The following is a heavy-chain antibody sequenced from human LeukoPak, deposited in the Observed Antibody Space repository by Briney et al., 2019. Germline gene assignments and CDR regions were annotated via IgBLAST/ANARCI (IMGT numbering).Heavy chain of an antibody. J-gene: IGHJ4*02. Sequence: GGSLRLSCAAPGFTLSSYAMSWVRQAPGKGLEWVSSISSSSSYIYYADSVKGRFTISRDNAKNSLYLQMNSLRAEDTAVYYCARDSYYGSGSYYHFDYWGQGTLVTVSS. CDR1: GFTLSSYA. CDR2: ISSSSSYI. CDR3: ARDSYYGSGSYYHFDY. V-gene: IGHV3-21*01. D-gene: IGHD3-10*01.